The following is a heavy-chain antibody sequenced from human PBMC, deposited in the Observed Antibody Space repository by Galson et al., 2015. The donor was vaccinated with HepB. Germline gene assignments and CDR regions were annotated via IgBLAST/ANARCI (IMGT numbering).Heavy chain of an antibody. CDR2: ISHSTTST. Sequence: SLRLSCAASGFSFSYYGMNWVRQPPGKGLEWVSYISHSTTSTNYADSVEGRFTISRDNAKNSLFLQMNSLRDEDTAVYFCARDLHYYDFRSGSHFFDNWGQGTLVTVSS. CDR3: ARDLHYYDFRSGSHFFDN. J-gene: IGHJ4*02. D-gene: IGHD3-3*01. CDR1: GFSFSYYG. V-gene: IGHV3-48*02.